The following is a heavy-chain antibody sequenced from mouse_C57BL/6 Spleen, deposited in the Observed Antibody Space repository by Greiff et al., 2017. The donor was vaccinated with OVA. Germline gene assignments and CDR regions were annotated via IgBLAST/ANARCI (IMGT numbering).Heavy chain of an antibody. CDR1: GYAFTNYL. V-gene: IGHV1-54*01. CDR2: INPGSGGT. Sequence: VQLVESGAELVRPGTSVKVSCKASGYAFTNYLIEWVKQRPGQGLEWIGVINPGSGGTNYNEQFKGKATLTADKSSSTAYMQLSSLTSEDSAVYVCARSVTDWYFDVWGTGTTVTVSS. J-gene: IGHJ1*03. D-gene: IGHD2-1*01. CDR3: ARSVTDWYFDV.